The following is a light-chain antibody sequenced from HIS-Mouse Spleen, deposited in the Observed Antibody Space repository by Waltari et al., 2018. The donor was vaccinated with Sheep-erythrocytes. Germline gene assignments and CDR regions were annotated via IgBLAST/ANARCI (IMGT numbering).Light chain of an antibody. Sequence: DIQMTQSPSSLSASVGDRVIITCRARQSISSYLNWYQQKPGKAPKLLIYAASSLQSGVPSRFSGSGSGTDFTLTISSLQPEDFATYYCQQSYSTPPTFGGGTK. J-gene: IGKJ4*01. CDR3: QQSYSTPPT. CDR2: AAS. CDR1: QSISSY. V-gene: IGKV1-39*01.